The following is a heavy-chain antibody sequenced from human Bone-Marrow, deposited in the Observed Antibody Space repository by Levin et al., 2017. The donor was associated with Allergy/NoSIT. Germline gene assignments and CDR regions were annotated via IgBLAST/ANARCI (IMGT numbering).Heavy chain of an antibody. D-gene: IGHD7-27*01. J-gene: IGHJ5*02. Sequence: GGSLRLSCAASGFTFTDHYMSWIRQAPGKGLEWVACITSSTSTLYNVDSVKGRFTASRDNAKNSLSLQMNNLRAEDTAIYYCARENWGPDLWGQGTLVTVSS. CDR3: ARENWGPDL. V-gene: IGHV3-11*01. CDR2: ITSSTSTL. CDR1: GFTFTDHY.